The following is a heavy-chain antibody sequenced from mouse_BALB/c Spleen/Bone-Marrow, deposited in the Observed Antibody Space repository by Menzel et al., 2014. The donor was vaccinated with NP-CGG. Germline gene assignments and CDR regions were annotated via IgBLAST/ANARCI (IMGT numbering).Heavy chain of an antibody. V-gene: IGHV1S81*02. CDR1: GYTFTSYW. CDR2: INPSNGRT. CDR3: ARWNYYGSLHWYFDV. J-gene: IGHJ1*01. D-gene: IGHD1-1*01. Sequence: QVQLQQSGAELVKPGASVKLSRKASGYTFTSYWMHWVKQRPGQGLEWIGEINPSNGRTNYNEKFKSKATLTVDKSSSTAYMQLSSLTSEDSAVYYCARWNYYGSLHWYFDVWGAGTTVTVSS.